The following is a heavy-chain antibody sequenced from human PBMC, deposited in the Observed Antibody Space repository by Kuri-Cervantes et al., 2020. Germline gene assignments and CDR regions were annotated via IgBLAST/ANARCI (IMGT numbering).Heavy chain of an antibody. CDR1: GFTVSSNY. J-gene: IGHJ4*02. Sequence: GGPLRHSCAASGFTVSSNYMSCVRQAPGKGLEWVSAISGSGGCIYYADSVKRRFTISRDNSKNTLYLQMNSLRAEDTAVYYCAKSAIRRNDYWGQGTLVTVSS. CDR3: AKSAIRRNDY. D-gene: IGHD3-3*01. CDR2: ISGSGGCI. V-gene: IGHV3-23*01.